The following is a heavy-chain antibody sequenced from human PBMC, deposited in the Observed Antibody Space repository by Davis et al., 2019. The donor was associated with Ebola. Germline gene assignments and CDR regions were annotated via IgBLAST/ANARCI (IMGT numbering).Heavy chain of an antibody. J-gene: IGHJ6*03. Sequence: MPSETLSLTCTVSGYSISSGYYWGWIRQPPGKGLEWIGSMYRSGSTYDNPSLKSRVTISIDTSKNQFSLKLSSVTAADTAVYYCARGNDFWNGYPMDVWGKGTTVTVAS. V-gene: IGHV4-38-2*02. CDR2: MYRSGST. CDR3: ARGNDFWNGYPMDV. D-gene: IGHD3-3*01. CDR1: GYSISSGYY.